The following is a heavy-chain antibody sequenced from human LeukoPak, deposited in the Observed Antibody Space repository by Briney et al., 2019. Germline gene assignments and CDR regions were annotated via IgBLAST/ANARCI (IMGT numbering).Heavy chain of an antibody. Sequence: SETLSLTCTVSGGSISSYYWSWIRQPPGKGLEWIGYIYYSGSTNYNPSLKSRVTISVDMSKNQFSLKLSSVTAADTAVYYCARGPPVAGFFDYWGQGTLVTVSS. D-gene: IGHD6-19*01. CDR2: IYYSGST. V-gene: IGHV4-59*01. J-gene: IGHJ4*02. CDR1: GGSISSYY. CDR3: ARGPPVAGFFDY.